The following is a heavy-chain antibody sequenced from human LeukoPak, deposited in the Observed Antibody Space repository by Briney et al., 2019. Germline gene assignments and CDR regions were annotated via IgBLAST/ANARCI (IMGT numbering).Heavy chain of an antibody. J-gene: IGHJ4*02. CDR1: GGSISSGSYY. D-gene: IGHD6-13*01. CDR3: ARDPLSSSSFDL. V-gene: IGHV4-61*02. Sequence: SQTLSLTCTVSGGSISSGSYYWSWIRQTAGKGLEWIGIIYTTGSTNYNRSLKSRSSISVDKSKNQLSLKLNSVTAADTAVYYCARDPLSSSSFDLWGQGTLVTVSS. CDR2: IYTTGST.